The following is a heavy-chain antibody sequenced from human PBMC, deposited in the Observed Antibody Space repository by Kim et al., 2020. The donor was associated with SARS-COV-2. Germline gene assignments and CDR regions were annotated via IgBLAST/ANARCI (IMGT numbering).Heavy chain of an antibody. V-gene: IGHV1-69*05. J-gene: IGHJ4*02. CDR3: ARDPGYSSSSGDY. Sequence: NYAQRVQGRVTVTTDESTSTAYMELNSLRSEDTAVYYCARDPGYSSSSGDYWGQGTLVTVSS. D-gene: IGHD6-6*01.